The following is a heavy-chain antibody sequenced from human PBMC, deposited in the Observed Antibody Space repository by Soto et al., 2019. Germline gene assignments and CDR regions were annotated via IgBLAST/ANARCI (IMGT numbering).Heavy chain of an antibody. V-gene: IGHV1-18*01. CDR3: ARDYYEYDSGYVEVFEI. Sequence: QVQLVQSAAEVREPGASVKVSCKTSGYTFTNYGISWVRQAPGQGLEWMGWISTNDGRTNYGQKFQGRVTMTRDTYTRAAYMELRSLRPDDTAVYYCARDYYEYDSGYVEVFEIWGQGTKVAVSS. D-gene: IGHD3-22*01. J-gene: IGHJ3*02. CDR2: ISTNDGRT. CDR1: GYTFTNYG.